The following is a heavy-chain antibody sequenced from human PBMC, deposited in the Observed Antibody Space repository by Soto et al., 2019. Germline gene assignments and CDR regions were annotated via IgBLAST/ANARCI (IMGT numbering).Heavy chain of an antibody. J-gene: IGHJ6*02. CDR3: ARARGDSGYDFYYYYYYGMDV. D-gene: IGHD5-12*01. V-gene: IGHV6-1*01. CDR1: GDSVSSNSAA. CDR2: TYYRSKWYN. Sequence: SQTLSLTFAISGDSVSSNSAAWNWIRQSPSRGLEWLGRTYYRSKWYNDYAVSVKSRITINPDTSKNQFSLQLNSVTPEDTAVYYCARARGDSGYDFYYYYYYGMDVWGQGTTVTV.